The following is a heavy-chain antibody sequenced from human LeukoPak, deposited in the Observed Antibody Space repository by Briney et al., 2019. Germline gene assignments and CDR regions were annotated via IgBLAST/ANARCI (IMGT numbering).Heavy chain of an antibody. CDR1: GGTFSSYA. J-gene: IGHJ4*02. V-gene: IGHV1-69*04. D-gene: IGHD2-15*01. CDR2: IIPISGIA. Sequence: SVKVSCKASGGTFSSYAISWVRQAPGQGLEWMGRIIPISGIANYAQKFQGRVTITADKSTSTAYMELSSLRSEDTAVYYCASSYTTLGYCSGGSCYGNWGQGTLVTVSS. CDR3: ASSYTTLGYCSGGSCYGN.